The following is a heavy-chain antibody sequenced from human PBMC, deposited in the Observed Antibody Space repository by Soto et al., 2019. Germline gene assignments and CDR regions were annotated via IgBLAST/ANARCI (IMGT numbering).Heavy chain of an antibody. CDR2: IYYSGNT. CDR3: AKWEGLGSDYYYYAMDV. CDR1: GGSISSGYYY. D-gene: IGHD1-26*01. Sequence: SETLSLTCSVSGGSISSGYYYWSWIRQPPGKGLEWIGNIYYSGNTYYNPSLKSRVTMSVDTSKNQFSLKLRSVTAADTAVYYCAKWEGLGSDYYYYAMDVWGQGTTVTVSS. J-gene: IGHJ6*02. V-gene: IGHV4-31*03.